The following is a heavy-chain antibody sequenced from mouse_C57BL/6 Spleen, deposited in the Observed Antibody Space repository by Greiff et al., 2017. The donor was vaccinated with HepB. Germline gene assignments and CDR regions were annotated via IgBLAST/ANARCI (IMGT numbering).Heavy chain of an antibody. Sequence: VKLQQPGAELVRPGSSVKLSCKASGYTFTSYWMHWVKQRPIQGLEWIGNIDPSDSETHYNQKFKDKATLTVDKSSSTAYMQLSSLTSEDSAVYYCATTVAVSMDYWGKGTSVTVSS. J-gene: IGHJ4*01. D-gene: IGHD1-1*01. CDR3: ATTVAVSMDY. CDR2: IDPSDSET. CDR1: GYTFTSYW. V-gene: IGHV1-52*01.